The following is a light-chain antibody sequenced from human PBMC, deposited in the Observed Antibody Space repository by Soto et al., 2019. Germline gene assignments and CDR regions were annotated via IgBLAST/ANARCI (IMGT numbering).Light chain of an antibody. CDR3: QSYDSSLSGCV. V-gene: IGLV1-40*01. CDR1: SSNIGAGYD. Sequence: QSVLTQPPSVSGAPGQRVTISCTGSSSNIGAGYDVHWYQQLPGTAPKLLIYGNSNRPSRVPDRFSGSKSGTSASLAITGLQAEDEADYYCQSYDSSLSGCVFGTGSKLT. CDR2: GNS. J-gene: IGLJ1*01.